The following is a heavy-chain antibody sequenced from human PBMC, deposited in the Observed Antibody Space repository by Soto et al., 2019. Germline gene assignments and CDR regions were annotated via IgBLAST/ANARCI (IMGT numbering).Heavy chain of an antibody. CDR2: ISAYNGNT. Sequence: ASVKVSCKASGYTFTSYGISWVRQAPGQGLEWMGWISAYNGNTNYAQKLQGRVTMTTDTSTSTAYTELRSLRSDDTAVYYCARNWNDGTYDYWGQGTLVTVSS. CDR3: ARNWNDGTYDY. V-gene: IGHV1-18*01. J-gene: IGHJ4*02. D-gene: IGHD1-1*01. CDR1: GYTFTSYG.